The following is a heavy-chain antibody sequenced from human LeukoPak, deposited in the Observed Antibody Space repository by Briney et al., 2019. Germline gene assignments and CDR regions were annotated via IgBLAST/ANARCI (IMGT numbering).Heavy chain of an antibody. J-gene: IGHJ3*02. Sequence: PSETLSLTCTVSGGSISSYYWSWIRQPPGKGLEWIGYIYYSGSTNYNPSLKSRVTIPVDTSKNQFSLKLSSVTAADTAVYYCARDSYYYDSSGYYGCAFDIWGQGTMVTVSS. CDR3: ARDSYYYDSSGYYGCAFDI. CDR2: IYYSGST. CDR1: GGSISSYY. D-gene: IGHD3-22*01. V-gene: IGHV4-59*01.